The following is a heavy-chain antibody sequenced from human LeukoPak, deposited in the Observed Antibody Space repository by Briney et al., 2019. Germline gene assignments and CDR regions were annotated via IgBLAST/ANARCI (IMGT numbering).Heavy chain of an antibody. CDR2: ISSSSSTI. Sequence: GGSLRLSCAASGFTFSMFSMNWVRQAPGKGLEWISYISSSSSTIYHADSVKGRFTISRDNAQKSLYLQMNNLRAADTAVYSCARESGGGYHSEGPKPWGLGTLVTVAS. CDR1: GFTFSMFS. V-gene: IGHV3-48*01. CDR3: ARESGGGYHSEGPKP. J-gene: IGHJ5*02. D-gene: IGHD2-21*02.